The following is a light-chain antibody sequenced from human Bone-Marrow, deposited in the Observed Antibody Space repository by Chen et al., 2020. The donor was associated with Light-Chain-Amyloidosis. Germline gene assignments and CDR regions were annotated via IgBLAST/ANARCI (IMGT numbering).Light chain of an antibody. CDR2: EVT. CDR1: SSDVGGDNH. V-gene: IGLV2-14*01. CDR3: SSYTITNALV. J-gene: IGLJ1*01. Sequence: QSALTQPASVSGSAGQSVTISCTGTSSDVGGDNHVSWYQPHPDKAPKLMIYEVTNRPSWVPDRFSGSKSDHTASLTISGLQTEDEADYFCSSYTITNALVFGSGTRVTVL.